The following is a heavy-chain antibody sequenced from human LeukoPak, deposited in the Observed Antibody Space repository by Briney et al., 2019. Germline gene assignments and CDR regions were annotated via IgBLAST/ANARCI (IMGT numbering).Heavy chain of an antibody. CDR2: ISGSGGST. CDR1: GFTFSSYA. J-gene: IGHJ3*02. CDR3: AKATVYCSGGSCYSPHAFDI. Sequence: PGGSLRLSCAASGFTFSSYAMSWVRQAPGKGLEWVSAISGSGGSTYYADSVKGRFTISRDNSKNTLYLQMNSLRAEDTAVYYCAKATVYCSGGSCYSPHAFDIWGQGTMVTVSS. D-gene: IGHD2-15*01. V-gene: IGHV3-23*01.